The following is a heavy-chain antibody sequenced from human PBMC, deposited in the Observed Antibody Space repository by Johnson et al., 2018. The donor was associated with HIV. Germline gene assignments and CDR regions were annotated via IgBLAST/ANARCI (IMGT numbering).Heavy chain of an antibody. CDR1: GFTFDDYG. CDR3: AREVNAFDI. V-gene: IGHV3-74*01. Sequence: VQLVESGGGVVQPGRSLRLSCAASGFTFDDYGVSWVRQAPGKGLEWVSGINSDGSDTRYADSVKGRFTISRDNAKTTLYLQMNSLRAEDTAVYYCAREVNAFDIWGQGTMVTVSS. J-gene: IGHJ3*02. D-gene: IGHD3-22*01. CDR2: INSDGSDT.